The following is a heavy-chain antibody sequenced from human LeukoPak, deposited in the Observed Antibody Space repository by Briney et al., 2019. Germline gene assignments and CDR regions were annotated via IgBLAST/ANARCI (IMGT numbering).Heavy chain of an antibody. CDR3: ARDSVMIYRYFDL. CDR2: AYYRSKWYS. D-gene: IGHD3/OR15-3a*01. Sequence: SQTLSLTCAISGDSVSSNSAAWHWIRQSPSRGLEWLGRAYYRSKWYSDYAVSVKSRIIINPDTSKNQFSLQLNSVTPEDTAVYYCARDSVMIYRYFDLWGRGTLVTVSS. J-gene: IGHJ2*01. V-gene: IGHV6-1*01. CDR1: GDSVSSNSAA.